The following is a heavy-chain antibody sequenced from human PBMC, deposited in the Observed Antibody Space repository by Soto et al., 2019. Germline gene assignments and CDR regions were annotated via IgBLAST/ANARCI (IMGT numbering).Heavy chain of an antibody. CDR1: GFDFSTYA. D-gene: IGHD4-17*01. J-gene: IGHJ4*02. Sequence: EVHLLESGGTLVQPGGSLRLSCAASGFDFSTYAMTWVRQAPGKGLEWVSGIINSGATTYYADSVKGRFTISRDNSRNTLYLQMNILRGDDTAMYYCAKDWPGTSSVTSDFWGQGTLVTVSS. CDR3: AKDWPGTSSVTSDF. V-gene: IGHV3-23*01. CDR2: IINSGATT.